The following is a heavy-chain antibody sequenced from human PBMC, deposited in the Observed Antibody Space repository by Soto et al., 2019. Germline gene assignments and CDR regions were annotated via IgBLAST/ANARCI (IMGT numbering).Heavy chain of an antibody. J-gene: IGHJ6*02. V-gene: IGHV1-69*01. Sequence: VQLMQSGAEVKKPGSSVKVSCKASGGTFSSHSINWVRQAPGQGLEWMGGVISLFGTANYAHNFKGRVTITADQSASTAYMELNSLRSDDTAVYYCARGGDCSSTSCYTPNYYDGMDVWGQGTTVTVS. CDR2: VISLFGTA. D-gene: IGHD2-2*02. CDR1: GGTFSSHS. CDR3: ARGGDCSSTSCYTPNYYDGMDV.